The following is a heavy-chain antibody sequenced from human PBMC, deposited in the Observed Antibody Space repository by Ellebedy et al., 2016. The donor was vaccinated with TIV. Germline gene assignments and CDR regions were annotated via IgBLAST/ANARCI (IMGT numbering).Heavy chain of an antibody. J-gene: IGHJ5*02. CDR3: ARRYSSSWYWFDL. Sequence: SETLSLTCSVSGGSISSGSYYWGWIRQPPGKGLEWVGSISYSGSGYSGTTYYNPSLKSRVTISVDTSNNQFSLRLTSVTAADTAVYYCARRYSSSWYWFDLWGQGTLVSVSS. CDR1: GGSISSGSYY. D-gene: IGHD6-13*01. CDR2: ISYSGSGYSGTT. V-gene: IGHV4-39*07.